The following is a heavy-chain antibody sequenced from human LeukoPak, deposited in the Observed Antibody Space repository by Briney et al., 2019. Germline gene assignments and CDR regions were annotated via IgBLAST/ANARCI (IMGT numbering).Heavy chain of an antibody. D-gene: IGHD6-19*01. V-gene: IGHV3-53*01. CDR2: IYSGGST. Sequence: GGSLRLSCAASGFTVSGNYMAWVRQAPGKGLEWVSAIYSGGSTYYTDSVKGRFSVSRDISKNTVYLQMNSLRVEDAAVYFCARGSGWYDYWGQGTLVTVSS. J-gene: IGHJ4*02. CDR3: ARGSGWYDY. CDR1: GFTVSGNY.